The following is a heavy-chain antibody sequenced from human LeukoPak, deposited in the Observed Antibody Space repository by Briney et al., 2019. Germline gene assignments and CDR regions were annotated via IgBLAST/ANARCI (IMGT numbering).Heavy chain of an antibody. V-gene: IGHV1-18*01. CDR2: ISAYDGNT. Sequence: GASVKVSCTASGYTLTIYATSWVRQAPGQGLEWMGWISAYDGNTRYAQKLQGRVTMTTDSSTSTAYMELRSLRSDDTAVYYCARGPIIDIVVIPAAADYYHMDVWGKGTTVTISS. J-gene: IGHJ6*03. CDR3: ARGPIIDIVVIPAAADYYHMDV. D-gene: IGHD2-2*01. CDR1: GYTLTIYA.